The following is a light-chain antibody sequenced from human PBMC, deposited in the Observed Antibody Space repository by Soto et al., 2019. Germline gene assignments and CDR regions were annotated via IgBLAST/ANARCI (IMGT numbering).Light chain of an antibody. CDR2: DES. J-gene: IGKJ1*01. V-gene: IGKV3-11*01. CDR3: QQRSKWPWT. CDR1: KSVSRSY. Sequence: LVLSQSPATLSLSPGERATLTCGASKSVSRSYLAWYQQKPGQAPRLLIYDESNRATGIPARFSGSGSGTDFTLTISSLEPEDFAVYYCQQRSKWPWTFGQGTKVDI.